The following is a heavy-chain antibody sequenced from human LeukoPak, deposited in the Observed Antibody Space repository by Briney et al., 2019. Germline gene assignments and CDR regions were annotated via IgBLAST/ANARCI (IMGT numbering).Heavy chain of an antibody. V-gene: IGHV1-2*04. Sequence: GASVKVSCKASGYTFTGYYMHWVRQAPGQGLEWMGWINPNSGGTNYAQKFQGWVTMTRDTSISTAYMELSRLRSDDTAVYYCAREEYSSGWYAYSWFDPWGQGTLVTVSS. CDR1: GYTFTGYY. CDR3: AREEYSSGWYAYSWFDP. J-gene: IGHJ5*02. D-gene: IGHD6-19*01. CDR2: INPNSGGT.